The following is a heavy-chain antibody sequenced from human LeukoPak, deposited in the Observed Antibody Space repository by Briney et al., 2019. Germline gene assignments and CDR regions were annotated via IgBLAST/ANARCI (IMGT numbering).Heavy chain of an antibody. CDR1: GYTLTGYY. D-gene: IGHD5-12*01. CDR3: ARDLSHGYSGYDRWFDP. V-gene: IGHV1-2*04. CDR2: INSNSGGT. Sequence: ASVKVSCKACGYTLTGYYMHGVGPARGQGGEWMGWINSNSGGTNYQSWVTMARDTSISPAYMELSRLRSDDTAVYYCARDLSHGYSGYDRWFDPWGQGTLVTVSS. J-gene: IGHJ5*02.